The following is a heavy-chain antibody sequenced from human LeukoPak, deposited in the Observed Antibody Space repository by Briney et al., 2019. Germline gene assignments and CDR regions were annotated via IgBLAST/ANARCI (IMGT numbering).Heavy chain of an antibody. D-gene: IGHD6-6*01. Sequence: PSETLSLTCAVYGGSFSGYYWSWIRQPPGKGLEWIGEINHSGSTNYNPSLKSRVTISVDTSKNLFSLTLNSVTAADTAVYYCAREYSSSSGRVFDCWGQGTLVTVSS. CDR3: AREYSSSSGRVFDC. V-gene: IGHV4-34*01. J-gene: IGHJ4*02. CDR1: GGSFSGYY. CDR2: INHSGST.